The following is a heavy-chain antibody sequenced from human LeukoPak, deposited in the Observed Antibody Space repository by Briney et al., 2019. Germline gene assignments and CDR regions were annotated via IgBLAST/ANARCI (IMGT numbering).Heavy chain of an antibody. D-gene: IGHD5-24*01. V-gene: IGHV4-61*10. CDR1: GGSISSGSYY. CDR2: IYYSGST. Sequence: PSETLSLTCTVSGGSISSGSYYWSWIRQPAGKGLEWIGYIYYSGSTNYNPSLKSRVTISVDTSKNQFSLKLSSVTAADTAVYYCARVMATAERFFDYWGQGTLVTVSS. CDR3: ARVMATAERFFDY. J-gene: IGHJ4*02.